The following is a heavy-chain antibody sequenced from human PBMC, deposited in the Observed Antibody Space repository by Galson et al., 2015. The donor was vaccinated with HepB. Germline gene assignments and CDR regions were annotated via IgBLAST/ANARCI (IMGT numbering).Heavy chain of an antibody. J-gene: IGHJ4*02. Sequence: SVKVSCKASGYTFTGYSIHWVRQAPGQGLEWMGWICPDSGGTYYAQKFQGRVTMTRDTSINTAYMELSRLTSDDTAMYYCARETGSIDYWGQGTLVTVSS. CDR1: GYTFTGYS. CDR2: ICPDSGGT. D-gene: IGHD1-7*01. CDR3: ARETGSIDY. V-gene: IGHV1-2*02.